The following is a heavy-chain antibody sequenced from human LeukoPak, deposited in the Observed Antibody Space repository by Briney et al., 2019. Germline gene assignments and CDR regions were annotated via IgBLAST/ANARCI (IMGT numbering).Heavy chain of an antibody. D-gene: IGHD3-3*01. CDR2: ISYDGSNK. CDR1: GFTFSSYG. Sequence: GRSLRLSCAASGFTFSSYGMHWVRQAPGKGLEWVAVISYDGSNKYYADSVKGRFTISRDNSKNTLYLQMNSLRAEDTAVYYCAKDGQRSLEWLLPNWFDPWGQGTLVTVSS. V-gene: IGHV3-30*18. CDR3: AKDGQRSLEWLLPNWFDP. J-gene: IGHJ5*02.